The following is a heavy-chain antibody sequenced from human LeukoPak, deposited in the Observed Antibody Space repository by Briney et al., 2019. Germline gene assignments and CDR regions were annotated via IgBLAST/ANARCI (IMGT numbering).Heavy chain of an antibody. Sequence: SETLSLTCTVSGGSISSSSYYWGWIRQPPGKGLEWIGSIYYSGSTYYNPSLKSRVTISVDTSKNQFSLKLSSVTAADAAVYYCARTRSGPDYWGQGTLVTVSS. CDR2: IYYSGST. V-gene: IGHV4-39*01. D-gene: IGHD6-19*01. J-gene: IGHJ4*02. CDR3: ARTRSGPDY. CDR1: GGSISSSSYY.